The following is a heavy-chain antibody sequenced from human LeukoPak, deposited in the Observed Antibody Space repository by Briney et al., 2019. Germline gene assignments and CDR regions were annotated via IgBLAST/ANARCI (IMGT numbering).Heavy chain of an antibody. V-gene: IGHV1-18*04. CDR2: ISAYNGNT. Sequence: ASVKVSCKASGYTFTGYYMHWVRQAPGQGLEWMGWISAYNGNTNYAQKLQGRVTMTTDTSTSTAYMELRSLRSDDTAVYYCASPYRLSDAFDIWGQGTMVTVSS. D-gene: IGHD3-16*02. J-gene: IGHJ3*02. CDR3: ASPYRLSDAFDI. CDR1: GYTFTGYY.